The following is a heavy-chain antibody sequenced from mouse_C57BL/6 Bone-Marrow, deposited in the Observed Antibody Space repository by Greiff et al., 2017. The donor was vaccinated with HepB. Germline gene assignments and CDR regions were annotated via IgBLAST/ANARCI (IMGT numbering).Heavy chain of an antibody. Sequence: VHLVESGPGLVAPSQSLSITCTVSGFSFTSYGVHWVRQAPGKGLEWLVVLWSDGSTTYNSALKSRLSISKDNSKSQVFLKMNSLQPDDTAMYYCARQRGGYYAMDDWGQGTSVTVSS. D-gene: IGHD1-1*02. CDR3: ARQRGGYYAMDD. V-gene: IGHV2-6-1*01. J-gene: IGHJ4*01. CDR1: GFSFTSYG. CDR2: LWSDGST.